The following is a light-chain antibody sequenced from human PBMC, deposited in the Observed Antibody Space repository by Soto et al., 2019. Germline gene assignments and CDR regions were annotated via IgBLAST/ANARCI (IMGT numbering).Light chain of an antibody. CDR3: QQSYITPWT. CDR1: QSITNY. J-gene: IGKJ1*01. CDR2: AAS. Sequence: DIPMTQSHSSLAASAGHRVTITCRASQSITNYLNWYQQKPGKAPNLLIYAASSLQSGVPSRFSGSGSGTDFTLTISSLQPEDFATYYCQQSYITPWTFGQGTKVDIK. V-gene: IGKV1-39*01.